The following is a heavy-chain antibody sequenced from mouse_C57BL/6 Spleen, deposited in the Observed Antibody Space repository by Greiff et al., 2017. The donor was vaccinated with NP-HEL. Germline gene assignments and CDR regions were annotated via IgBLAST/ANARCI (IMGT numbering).Heavy chain of an antibody. D-gene: IGHD1-1*01. CDR1: GFNIKDYY. CDR2: IDPEDGDT. V-gene: IGHV14-1*01. CDR3: TSDYYGSSLAY. Sequence: EVQLQQSGAELVRPGASVKLSCTASGFNIKDYYMHWVKQRPEQGLEWIGRIDPEDGDTEYAPKFQGKATMTADTSSNTAFLQLSCLTSEDTAVYYCTSDYYGSSLAYGGQGTLVTVSA. J-gene: IGHJ3*01.